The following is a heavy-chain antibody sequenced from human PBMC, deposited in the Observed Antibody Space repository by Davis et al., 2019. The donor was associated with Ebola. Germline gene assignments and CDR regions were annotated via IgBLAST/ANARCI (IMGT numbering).Heavy chain of an antibody. J-gene: IGHJ4*02. CDR2: ISITSRSI. CDR1: GCSFTKNA. V-gene: IGHV3-23*01. D-gene: IGHD1-26*01. CDR3: AKDDYHSGSPFDY. Sequence: GESLKTSCAGSGCSFTKNAMSWVRQAPGKGLEWVSAISITSRSIYYADSVKGRFTISRDNSKNTLYLQMNSLRAEDTAVYYCAKDDYHSGSPFDYWGQGTLVTVSS.